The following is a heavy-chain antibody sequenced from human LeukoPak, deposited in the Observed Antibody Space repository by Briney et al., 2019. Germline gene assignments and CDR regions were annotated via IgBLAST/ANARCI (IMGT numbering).Heavy chain of an antibody. CDR3: TTAVHCGGDCYDY. D-gene: IGHD2-21*01. Sequence: QPGRSLRLSCTASGFTFGDYAMSWVRQAPGKGLEWVGFIRSKAYGGTTEYAASVKGRFTISRDDSKNTLYLQMNSLKTEDTAVYYCTTAVHCGGDCYDYWGQGTLVTVSS. J-gene: IGHJ4*02. V-gene: IGHV3-49*04. CDR2: IRSKAYGGTT. CDR1: GFTFGDYA.